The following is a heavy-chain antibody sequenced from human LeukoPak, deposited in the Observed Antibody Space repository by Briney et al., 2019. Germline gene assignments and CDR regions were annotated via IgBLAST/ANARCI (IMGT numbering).Heavy chain of an antibody. V-gene: IGHV3-7*01. D-gene: IGHD6-19*01. J-gene: IGHJ4*02. CDR1: GFTFSNYW. CDR2: INQGGIDK. CDR3: AKRANGRLRQWLVRGDSYFDY. Sequence: PGGSLRLSCAASGFTFSNYWMSWVRQAPGKGLEWVANINQGGIDKYYVDSVTGRFTISRDNAENLLYLQMNTLRAEDTAVYYCAKRANGRLRQWLVRGDSYFDYWGQGTLVTVSS.